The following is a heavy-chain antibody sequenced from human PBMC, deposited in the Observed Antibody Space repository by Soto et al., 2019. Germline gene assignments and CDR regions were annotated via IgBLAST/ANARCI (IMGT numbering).Heavy chain of an antibody. CDR2: ISAYNDNT. J-gene: IGHJ4*02. CDR1: GYTFTSYG. Sequence: QVQLVQSGAEVKKPGASVKVSCKASGYTFTSYGISWVRQAPGPGREWMGWISAYNDNTNYAQKFQGRVTITTDTSTSLAYMELRSMGSDDTAVYYSARGSTVATGSYWGQGTLVTVSA. D-gene: IGHD4-17*01. V-gene: IGHV1-18*01. CDR3: ARGSTVATGSY.